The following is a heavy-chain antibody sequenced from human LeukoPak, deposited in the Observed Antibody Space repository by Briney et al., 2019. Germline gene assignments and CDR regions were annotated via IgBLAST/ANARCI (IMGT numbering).Heavy chain of an antibody. CDR1: GYTFTGYY. J-gene: IGHJ6*03. CDR2: INPNSGGT. V-gene: IGHV1-2*02. CDR3: ARVEGYCSSTSCSYYYYYMDV. D-gene: IGHD2-2*01. Sequence: ASVKVSCKASGYTFTGYYMHWVRQAPGQGLEWMGWINPNSGGTNYAQKFQGRVTMTRDTSISTAYMELSRLRSDDTAVYYCARVEGYCSSTSCSYYYYYMDVWGKGTTVTVSS.